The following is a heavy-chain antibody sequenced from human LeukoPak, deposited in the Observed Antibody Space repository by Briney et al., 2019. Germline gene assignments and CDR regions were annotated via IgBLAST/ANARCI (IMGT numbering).Heavy chain of an antibody. V-gene: IGHV1-2*02. CDR3: ARPLTTSGWYFDL. J-gene: IGHJ2*01. D-gene: IGHD1-14*01. Sequence: ASVKVSCKASGYTFTGFYIHWVRQAPGQGLEWMGWLNPNSGGTNSAQKFQDRVTMTRDTSIGTAYMELSSLKSDDTAVYYCARPLTTSGWYFDLWGRGTLVTVSS. CDR2: LNPNSGGT. CDR1: GYTFTGFY.